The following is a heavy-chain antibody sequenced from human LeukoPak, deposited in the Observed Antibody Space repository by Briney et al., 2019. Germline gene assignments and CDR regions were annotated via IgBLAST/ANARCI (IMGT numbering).Heavy chain of an antibody. CDR3: ARGIRNQLLSEY. CDR2: INPSGGST. J-gene: IGHJ4*02. V-gene: IGHV1-46*01. Sequence: ASVKVSCKASGYTFTTYYMHWVRQAPGQGLEWMGIINPSGGSTSYAQKFQGRVTMTRDTSTSTVYMELSSLISEDTAVYYCARGIRNQLLSEYWGQGSLVTVSS. CDR1: GYTFTTYY. D-gene: IGHD2-2*01.